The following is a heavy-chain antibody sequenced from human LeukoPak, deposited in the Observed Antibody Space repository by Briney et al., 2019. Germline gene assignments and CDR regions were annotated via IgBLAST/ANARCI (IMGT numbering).Heavy chain of an antibody. Sequence: ASVKVSCKASGYTFTSYYMHWVRQAPGQGLEWMGIIIPSGGSTSYAQKFQGRVTMTRDTSTSTVYMELSSLRSEDTAVYYCARDFVRYFDLHAFDIWGQGTMVTVSS. CDR1: GYTFTSYY. V-gene: IGHV1-46*01. D-gene: IGHD3-9*01. J-gene: IGHJ3*02. CDR2: IIPSGGST. CDR3: ARDFVRYFDLHAFDI.